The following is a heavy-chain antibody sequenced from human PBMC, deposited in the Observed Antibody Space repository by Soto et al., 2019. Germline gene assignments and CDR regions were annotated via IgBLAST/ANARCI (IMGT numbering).Heavy chain of an antibody. CDR1: GGTFSSYA. Sequence: QVQLVQSGAEVKKPGSSVKVSCKASGGTFSSYAISWVRQVPGQGLGWMGGIIPVFGTSAYAQKFQGRVTMPADKSPRTAYMELSSLRSEDTGVYYCARGGSLGYCSGASCSPPDHGGQGTLVTVSS. CDR2: IIPVFGTS. V-gene: IGHV1-69*14. CDR3: ARGGSLGYCSGASCSPPDH. D-gene: IGHD2-15*01. J-gene: IGHJ5*02.